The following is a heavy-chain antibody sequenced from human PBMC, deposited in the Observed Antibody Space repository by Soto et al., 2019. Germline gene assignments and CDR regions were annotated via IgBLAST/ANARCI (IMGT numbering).Heavy chain of an antibody. CDR2: ISSSSSTI. CDR3: ASSSGYSSGWYRGHDAFDI. D-gene: IGHD6-19*01. J-gene: IGHJ3*02. V-gene: IGHV3-48*01. Sequence: GGSLRLSCAASGFTFSSYSMNWVRQAPGKGLEWVSYISSSSSTIYYADSVKGRFTISRDNAKNSLYLQMNSLRAEDTAVYYCASSSGYSSGWYRGHDAFDIWGQGTMVTVSS. CDR1: GFTFSSYS.